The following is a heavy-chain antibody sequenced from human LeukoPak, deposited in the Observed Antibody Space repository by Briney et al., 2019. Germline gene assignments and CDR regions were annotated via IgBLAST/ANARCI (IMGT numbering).Heavy chain of an antibody. CDR2: ISSSDSTI. CDR1: GFTFSSYE. CDR3: AELGITMIGGV. V-gene: IGHV3-48*03. J-gene: IGHJ6*04. Sequence: GSLRLSCAASGFTFSSYEMSWVRQAPGKGLEWVSYISSSDSTIYYADSVKGRFTISRDNAKNSLYLQMNSLRAEDTAVYYCAELGITMIGGVWGKGTTVTISS. D-gene: IGHD3-10*02.